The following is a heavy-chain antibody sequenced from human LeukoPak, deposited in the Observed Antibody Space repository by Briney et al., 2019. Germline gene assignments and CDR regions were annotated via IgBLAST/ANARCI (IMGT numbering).Heavy chain of an antibody. Sequence: GGSLRLSCAASGFTFSSYAMHWVRQAPGKGLEWVAVISYDGSNKYYADSVKGRFTISRDNSKNTLYLQMNSLRAEDTAVYYCARGTLWFGESDHVLVYWGQGTLVPVSS. CDR2: ISYDGSNK. J-gene: IGHJ4*02. CDR1: GFTFSSYA. D-gene: IGHD3-10*01. CDR3: ARGTLWFGESDHVLVY. V-gene: IGHV3-30-3*01.